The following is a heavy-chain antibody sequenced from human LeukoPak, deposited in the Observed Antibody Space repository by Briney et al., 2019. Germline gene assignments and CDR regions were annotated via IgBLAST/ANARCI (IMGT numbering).Heavy chain of an antibody. CDR2: ISSDGSTI. J-gene: IGHJ4*02. CDR3: AKDATDYYDSSGYR. Sequence: GGSLRLSCAASGFTFSDYYMSWIRQAPGKGLEWLSYISSDGSTIYYADSVKGRFTISRDNAKNSLYLQMNSLRAEDTAVYYCAKDATDYYDSSGYRWGQGTLVTVSS. D-gene: IGHD3-22*01. CDR1: GFTFSDYY. V-gene: IGHV3-11*01.